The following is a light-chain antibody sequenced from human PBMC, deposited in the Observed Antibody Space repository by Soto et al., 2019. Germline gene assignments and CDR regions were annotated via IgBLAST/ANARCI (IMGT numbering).Light chain of an antibody. Sequence: EIVLTQSPATLSVSPGERVTLSCRASESVDINLAWYQQKPGQAPRLLIYGASTRATDMPGTFSGRGSGTEFTLTISSLQSEDFAVYYCQQYKNWPRTFGQATKVDIK. CDR3: QQYKNWPRT. J-gene: IGKJ1*01. CDR1: ESVDIN. V-gene: IGKV3-15*01. CDR2: GAS.